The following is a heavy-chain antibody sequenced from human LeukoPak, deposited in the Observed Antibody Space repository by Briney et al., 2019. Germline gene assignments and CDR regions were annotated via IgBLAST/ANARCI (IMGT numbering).Heavy chain of an antibody. Sequence: SETLSLTCTVSGGSISSSSYYWGWIRQPPGKGLEWIGSIYYSGSTYYNPSLKSRVTISVDTSKNQFSLKLSSVTAADTAVYYCARAYYDSSGYYYYDAFDIWGQGTMVTVSS. V-gene: IGHV4-39*01. J-gene: IGHJ3*02. CDR1: GGSISSSSYY. CDR3: ARAYYDSSGYYYYDAFDI. CDR2: IYYSGST. D-gene: IGHD3-22*01.